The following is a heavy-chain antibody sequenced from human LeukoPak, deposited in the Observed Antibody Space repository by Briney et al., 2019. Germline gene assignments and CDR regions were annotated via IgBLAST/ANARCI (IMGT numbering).Heavy chain of an antibody. J-gene: IGHJ4*02. CDR3: ATGCSGSSCYLDY. Sequence: ASVKVSCKVSGYTLTELSMHWVRQAPGKGREWMGGFDPEDGETIYAQKFQGRVTMTEDTSTDTAYMELSSLRSEDTAVYYCATGCSGSSCYLDYWGQGTLVTVSS. V-gene: IGHV1-24*01. D-gene: IGHD2-15*01. CDR1: GYTLTELS. CDR2: FDPEDGET.